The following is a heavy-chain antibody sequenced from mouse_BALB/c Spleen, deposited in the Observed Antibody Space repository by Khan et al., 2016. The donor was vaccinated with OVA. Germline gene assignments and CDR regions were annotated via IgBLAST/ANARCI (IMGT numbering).Heavy chain of an antibody. V-gene: IGHV1-4*01. CDR1: GYTFTSNT. CDR2: INPRSGYT. J-gene: IGHJ4*01. D-gene: IGHD2-14*01. CDR3: ERRTTGYTMDY. Sequence: QVQLKQSGAELARPGASVRMSCKASGYTFTSNTMHWVKQRPGQGLEWIGYINPRSGYTNYNQNFQDKATLTADKSSSTAYMQLSSLTSEDSAVHYCERRTTGYTMDYWGQGTLVTVSS.